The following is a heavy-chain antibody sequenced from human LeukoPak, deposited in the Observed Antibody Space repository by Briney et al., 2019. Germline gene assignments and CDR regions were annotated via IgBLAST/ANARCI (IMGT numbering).Heavy chain of an antibody. CDR1: GFTSTGPW. Sequence: PGGSLRLSCAASGFTSTGPWMSWVPRAPGKGLEWVTNINQGGSDKYYVDSVKGRFTISRDNANNLLYLQMNSLRGEDTAVYYCTRDRSRAEDDWGQGTLVTVSS. CDR2: INQGGSDK. CDR3: TRDRSRAEDD. J-gene: IGHJ4*02. D-gene: IGHD1-14*01. V-gene: IGHV3-7*01.